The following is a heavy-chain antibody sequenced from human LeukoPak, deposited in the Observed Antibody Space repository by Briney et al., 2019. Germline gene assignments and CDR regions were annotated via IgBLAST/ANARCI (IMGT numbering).Heavy chain of an antibody. CDR3: ATRGGDSEVDF. J-gene: IGHJ4*02. CDR1: RFTFSRYG. V-gene: IGHV3-30*03. Sequence: GGSLRLSCAASRFTFSRYGMHWVRQAPGEGPDWLTFISYDGSSKYYADSVKGRVTISRDNSKNTLYLQMNNLRAEDTAVYYCATRGGDSEVDFWGQGTLVTVSS. CDR2: ISYDGSSK. D-gene: IGHD4-17*01.